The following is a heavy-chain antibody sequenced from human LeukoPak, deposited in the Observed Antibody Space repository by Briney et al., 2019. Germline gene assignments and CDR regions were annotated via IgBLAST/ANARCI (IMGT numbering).Heavy chain of an antibody. D-gene: IGHD6-13*01. Sequence: PGGSLRLSCAASGFTFSSYAMSWVRQAPGKGLEWVSAISGSGGSTYYADSVKGRFTISRDNAKNSLYLQMNSLRAEDTAVYYCARVASYSSSWYVYYWGQGTLVTVSS. J-gene: IGHJ4*02. V-gene: IGHV3-23*01. CDR1: GFTFSSYA. CDR3: ARVASYSSSWYVYY. CDR2: ISGSGGST.